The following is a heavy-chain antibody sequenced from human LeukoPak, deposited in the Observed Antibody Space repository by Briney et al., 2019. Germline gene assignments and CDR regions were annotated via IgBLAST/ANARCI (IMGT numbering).Heavy chain of an antibody. CDR3: ARQTSIELWHFDY. CDR2: IYYSGST. Sequence: SETLSLTCTVSGGPTGSSSYYWAWIRQPPGKGLEWIGSIYYSGSTYYNPSLKSRVTISVETSKNKFSLKVSSVTAADTAVYYCARQTSIELWHFDYWGQGALVTVSS. V-gene: IGHV4-39*01. CDR1: GGPTGSSSYY. J-gene: IGHJ4*02. D-gene: IGHD5-18*01.